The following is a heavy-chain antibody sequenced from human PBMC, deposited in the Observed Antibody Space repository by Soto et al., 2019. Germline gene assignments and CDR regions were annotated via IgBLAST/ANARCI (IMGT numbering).Heavy chain of an antibody. CDR1: GGSISSGGYY. V-gene: IGHV4-31*03. CDR2: IYYSGST. J-gene: IGHJ5*02. D-gene: IGHD3-10*01. CDR3: AREIQLLWFGEPHNWFDP. Sequence: QVQLQESGPGLVKPSQTLSLTCTVSGGSISSGGYYWSWIRQHPGKGLEWIGYIYYSGSTYYNPSHKNRVTISVDPSKNQFSLKLSSVTAADTAVYYCAREIQLLWFGEPHNWFDPWGQGTLVTVSS.